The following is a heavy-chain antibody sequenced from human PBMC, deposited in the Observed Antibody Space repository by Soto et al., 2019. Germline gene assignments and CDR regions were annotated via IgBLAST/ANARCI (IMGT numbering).Heavy chain of an antibody. CDR3: ATHRGGSSWYYDYYGMDV. CDR1: GYSFTSYW. CDR2: IYPGDSDT. D-gene: IGHD6-13*01. V-gene: IGHV5-51*01. J-gene: IGHJ6*02. Sequence: PGESLKISCKGSGYSFTSYWIGWVRQMPGKGLEWMGIIYPGDSDTRYSPSFQGQVTISADKSISTAYLQWSSLKASDTAMYYCATHRGGSSWYYDYYGMDVWGQGTTVTVSS.